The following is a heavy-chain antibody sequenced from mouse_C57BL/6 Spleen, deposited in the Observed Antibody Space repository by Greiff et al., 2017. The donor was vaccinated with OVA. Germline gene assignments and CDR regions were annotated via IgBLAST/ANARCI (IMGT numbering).Heavy chain of an antibody. Sequence: QVQLKESGPGLVQPSQSLSITCTVSGFSLTSYGVHWVRQSPGKGLEWLGVIWSGGSTDYNAAFISRLSISKDNSKSQVFFKMNSLQADDTAIYYCARPYAMDYWGQGTSVTVSS. CDR2: IWSGGST. CDR3: ARPYAMDY. V-gene: IGHV2-2*01. CDR1: GFSLTSYG. J-gene: IGHJ4*01.